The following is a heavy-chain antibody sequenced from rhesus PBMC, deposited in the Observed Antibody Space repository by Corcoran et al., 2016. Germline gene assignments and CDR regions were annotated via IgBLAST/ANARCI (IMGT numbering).Heavy chain of an antibody. V-gene: IGHV4-122*02. D-gene: IGHD6-25*01. CDR3: ARDWGRQPFDY. CDR1: GYSISSGYG. J-gene: IGHJ4*01. Sequence: QLQLQESGPGLVKPSETLSLTCAVSGYSISSGYGWSWIRQPSGKGLEWIGCISYSWSTSYNPSLNSRVSISRDTSKNQFCLRLSSVTAADPAVYYCARDWGRQPFDYWGQGVLVTVSS. CDR2: ISYSWST.